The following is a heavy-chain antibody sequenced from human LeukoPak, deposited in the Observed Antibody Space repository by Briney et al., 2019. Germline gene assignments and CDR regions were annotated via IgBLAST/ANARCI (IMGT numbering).Heavy chain of an antibody. D-gene: IGHD3-10*01. CDR2: ISGSGGTT. J-gene: IGHJ4*02. V-gene: IGHV3-23*01. Sequence: GGSLRLSCAVSGVTLSNYGMSWVRQAPGKGLEWVAGISGSGGTTNYADSWKGRFTLSTDNPKNTLYTQMNSLRAEDTAVYFCAKRGIVIRAVIIVGFHKEAYYFDYWGQGALVTVSS. CDR3: AKRGIVIRAVIIVGFHKEAYYFDY. CDR1: GVTLSNYG.